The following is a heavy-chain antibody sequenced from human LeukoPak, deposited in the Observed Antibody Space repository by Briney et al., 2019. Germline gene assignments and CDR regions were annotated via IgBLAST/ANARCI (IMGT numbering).Heavy chain of an antibody. CDR3: ARDSIAVAGGTDY. Sequence: GGSLRLSCAASGFTLNRYWMSWVRQAPGKGLEWVANIKQDGSEKYYVDSVKGRFTISRDNAKNSLYLQMNSLRAEDTAVYYCARDSIAVAGGTDYWGQGTLVTVSS. CDR1: GFTLNRYW. D-gene: IGHD6-19*01. J-gene: IGHJ4*02. CDR2: IKQDGSEK. V-gene: IGHV3-7*01.